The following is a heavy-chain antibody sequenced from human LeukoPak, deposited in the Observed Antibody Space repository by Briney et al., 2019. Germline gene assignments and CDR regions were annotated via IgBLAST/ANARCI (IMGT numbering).Heavy chain of an antibody. Sequence: GGSLRLSCAASGFTFSSYAMSWVRQAPGQGLEWVSGISGSGGSTYYADSVKGRFTTSRDNSKNTLYLQMNSLRAEDTAVYYCAKNPLDPQHWFDPWGQGTLVTVSS. CDR1: GFTFSSYA. D-gene: IGHD5-18*01. CDR2: ISGSGGST. V-gene: IGHV3-23*01. J-gene: IGHJ5*02. CDR3: AKNPLDPQHWFDP.